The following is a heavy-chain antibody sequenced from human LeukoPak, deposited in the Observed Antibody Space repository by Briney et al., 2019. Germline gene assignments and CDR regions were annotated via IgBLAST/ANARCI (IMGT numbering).Heavy chain of an antibody. CDR1: GFTFSDYS. Sequence: GGSLRLSCAASGFTFSDYSMNWVRQAPGKGLEWISYIGIDSGNTNYADSVKGRFTISGDKAKNSLYLQMNSLRVEDTAVYFCARDYKYAFDNWGQGTLVTVSS. D-gene: IGHD5-24*01. V-gene: IGHV3-48*01. J-gene: IGHJ4*02. CDR3: ARDYKYAFDN. CDR2: IGIDSGNT.